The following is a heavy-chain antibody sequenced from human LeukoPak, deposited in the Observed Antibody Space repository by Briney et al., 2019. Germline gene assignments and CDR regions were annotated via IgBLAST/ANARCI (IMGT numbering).Heavy chain of an antibody. CDR3: ARGGQWLVSNYFDY. CDR2: ISSSSSTI. Sequence: PGGSLRLSCAASGFTFSSYSMNWVRQAPGKGLEWVSYISSSSSTIYYADSVKGRFTISKDNAKNSLYLQMNSLRAEDTAVYYCARGGQWLVSNYFDYWGQGTLVTVSS. V-gene: IGHV3-48*04. D-gene: IGHD6-19*01. CDR1: GFTFSSYS. J-gene: IGHJ4*02.